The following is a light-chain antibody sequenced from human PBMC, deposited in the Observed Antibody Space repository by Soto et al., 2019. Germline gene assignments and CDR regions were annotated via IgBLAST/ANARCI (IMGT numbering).Light chain of an antibody. V-gene: IGKV3-20*01. CDR2: GTP. Sequence: EIVLTQSPGTLSFSPGERATLSCRASRSVSSKYIAWYQQKPGQHRRLLIYXXSSGTPSRVTGIPDRFSGSGSGTEFALTISGLEPEDFAVYYCQQYGDSTWTFGQGTQVDIK. J-gene: IGKJ1*01. CDR1: RSVSSKY. CDR3: QQYGDSTWT.